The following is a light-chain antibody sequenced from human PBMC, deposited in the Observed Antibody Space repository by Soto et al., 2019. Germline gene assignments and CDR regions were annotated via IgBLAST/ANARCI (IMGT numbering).Light chain of an antibody. CDR1: HSVSSN. CDR3: QQYNTWPL. V-gene: IGKV3-15*01. J-gene: IGKJ4*01. Sequence: EIVMTQSPATLSVSPGERATLSCRASHSVSSNLAWYQQKPGQDPRLLIYGASTRATVIPARFSGSGSGTEFTLTISSLQSEDFAIYYCQQYNTWPLFGGGTKVEIK. CDR2: GAS.